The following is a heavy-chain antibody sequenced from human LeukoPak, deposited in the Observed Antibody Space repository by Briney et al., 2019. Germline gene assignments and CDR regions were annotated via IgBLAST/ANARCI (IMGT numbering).Heavy chain of an antibody. CDR2: IYIDGTT. CDR3: ARGPRYSFY. J-gene: IGHJ4*02. V-gene: IGHV3-53*01. D-gene: IGHD6-13*01. CDR1: GFIVSHNY. Sequence: GGSLRLSCAASGFIVSHNYMTWVRQAPGKGLEWISVIYIDGTTYCADSVKGRFTISRDQANNTLYLQMNTLRDEDTAVYYCARGPRYSFYWGQGTLVSVSS.